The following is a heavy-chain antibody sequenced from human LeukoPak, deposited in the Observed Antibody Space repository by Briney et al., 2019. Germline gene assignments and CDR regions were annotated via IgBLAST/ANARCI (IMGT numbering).Heavy chain of an antibody. CDR3: AREDRRGGELLWFGELFSVAFDI. V-gene: IGHV1-2*02. D-gene: IGHD3-10*01. Sequence: ASVKVSCKASGYTFTGYYMHWVRQAPGQGLEWMGWINPNSGGTNYAQKFQGRVTMTRDTSISTAYMELSRLRSDDTAAYYCAREDRRGGELLWFGELFSVAFDIWGQGTMVTVSS. CDR1: GYTFTGYY. J-gene: IGHJ3*02. CDR2: INPNSGGT.